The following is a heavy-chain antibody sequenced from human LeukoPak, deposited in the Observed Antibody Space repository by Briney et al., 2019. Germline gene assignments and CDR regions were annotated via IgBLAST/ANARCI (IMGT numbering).Heavy chain of an antibody. D-gene: IGHD3-22*01. CDR3: ARTDYYDSSGYYSSTHLLDY. V-gene: IGHV1-18*01. Sequence: ASVKVSCKASGYTFTSYGISWVRQAPGQGLEWMGWISAYNGNTNYAQKLQGRVTMTTDTSTSTAYMELRSLRSDDTAVYYCARTDYYDSSGYYSSTHLLDYWGQGTLVTVSS. CDR1: GYTFTSYG. J-gene: IGHJ4*02. CDR2: ISAYNGNT.